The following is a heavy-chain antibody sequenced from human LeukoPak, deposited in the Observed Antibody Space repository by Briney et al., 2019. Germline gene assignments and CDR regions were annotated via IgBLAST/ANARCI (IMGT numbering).Heavy chain of an antibody. V-gene: IGHV2-5*01. CDR2: IFWNDDK. J-gene: IGHJ4*02. D-gene: IGHD1-20*01. CDR1: GFSLSTPGVG. CDR3: AHTDKWNHGGFDY. Sequence: SGPTLLNPTPTLTLTCTFSGFSLSTPGVGVGWIRQPPGKALEGLAVIFWNDDKRYSSSLRTRLTITKDTSKNQVVLTVTNMGPVDTATYFCAHTDKWNHGGFDYWGQGTLVTVSS.